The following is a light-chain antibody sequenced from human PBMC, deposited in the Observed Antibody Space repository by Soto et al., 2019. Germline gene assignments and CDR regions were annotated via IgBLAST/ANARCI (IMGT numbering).Light chain of an antibody. J-gene: IGKJ1*01. CDR3: QQYYRTPWT. CDR2: WAS. V-gene: IGKV4-1*01. Sequence: DIVMTQSPDSRAVSLGERATINCKSSQSVLYSSNNKNYLAWYQQKPGQPPKLLIYWASTRESGVPDRFSGSWSGTDFTLTISSLQAEDVAVYYCQQYYRTPWTFGQGTKVEIK. CDR1: QSVLYSSNNKNY.